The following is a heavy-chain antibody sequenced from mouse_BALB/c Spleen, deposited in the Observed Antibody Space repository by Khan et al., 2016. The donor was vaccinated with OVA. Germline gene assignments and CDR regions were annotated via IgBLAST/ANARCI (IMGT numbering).Heavy chain of an antibody. J-gene: IGHJ2*01. CDR3: ARRGLRWYFAY. V-gene: IGHV1-7*01. CDR1: GYTFINYW. D-gene: IGHD1-1*01. Sequence: VQLQQSGAELAKPGASVKMSCKASGYTFINYWIHWVKQRPGQGLEWIGYINPSTGYTEYNQKFKDKATLTTDKASSTAYMQLSSLTSEDSAVYCCARRGLRWYFAYWGQGTTLTVSS. CDR2: INPSTGYT.